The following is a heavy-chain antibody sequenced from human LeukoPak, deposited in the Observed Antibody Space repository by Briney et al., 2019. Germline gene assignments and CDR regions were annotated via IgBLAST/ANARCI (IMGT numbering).Heavy chain of an antibody. V-gene: IGHV3-23*01. D-gene: IGHD1-26*01. CDR3: ARGGRWRQVDY. J-gene: IGHJ4*02. Sequence: GGSLRLSCGVSGFTFSRYAMSWVRQAPGKGLEWVSATSVSGASKYYADSVKGRFTISRDNSRNTLYLQMNSLRAEDTAVYYCARGGRWRQVDYWGQGTLVTVSS. CDR1: GFTFSRYA. CDR2: TSVSGASK.